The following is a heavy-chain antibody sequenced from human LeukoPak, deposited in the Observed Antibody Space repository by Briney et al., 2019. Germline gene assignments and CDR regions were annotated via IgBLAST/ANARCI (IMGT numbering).Heavy chain of an antibody. J-gene: IGHJ4*02. CDR3: ARDSVTVAGRDY. CDR2: IYSGGST. Sequence: GGSLRLSCAASGFTLSSNYMSWVRQAPGKGLEWVSGIYSGGSTYYADSVKGRFTISRDNSKNTLFLQMNSLRAEDTAVYYCARDSVTVAGRDYWGQGTLVTVSS. V-gene: IGHV3-53*01. D-gene: IGHD6-19*01. CDR1: GFTLSSNY.